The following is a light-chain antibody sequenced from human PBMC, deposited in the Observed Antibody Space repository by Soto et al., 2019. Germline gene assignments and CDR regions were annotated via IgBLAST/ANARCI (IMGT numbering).Light chain of an antibody. CDR2: SNS. CDR1: SSNIGSNY. V-gene: IGLV1-47*02. J-gene: IGLJ3*02. Sequence: QSVLTQPPSASGTPGQRVTISCSGSSSNIGSNYVYWYQQLPGTAPKLLIYSNSQRPSGVPDRFSGSKSGTSASLAISGLRSEDEADYYCSTWDDSLSGPVLGGGTKLTVL. CDR3: STWDDSLSGPV.